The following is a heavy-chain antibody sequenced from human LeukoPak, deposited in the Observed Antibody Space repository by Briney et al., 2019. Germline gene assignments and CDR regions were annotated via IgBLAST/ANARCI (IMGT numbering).Heavy chain of an antibody. V-gene: IGHV1-46*01. CDR2: INPSGGST. Sequence: GASVKVSCKASGYTFTSYYMHWVRQAPGQGLEWMGLINPSGGSTSYAQKFQGRVTMTRDTSTSTVYMELSSLRSEDTAVYYCARDLASSGWYPGASFDYWGQGTLVTVSS. J-gene: IGHJ4*02. CDR1: GYTFTSYY. D-gene: IGHD6-19*01. CDR3: ARDLASSGWYPGASFDY.